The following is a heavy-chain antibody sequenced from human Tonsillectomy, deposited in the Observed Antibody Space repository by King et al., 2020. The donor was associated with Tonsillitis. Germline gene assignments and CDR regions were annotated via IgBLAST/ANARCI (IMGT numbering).Heavy chain of an antibody. CDR3: ARDSWFHLGGASSDI. Sequence: QLVQSGGGLVQRGGSLRLSCAASGFTFSAYWMSWVRQAPGKGLEWVAKIKQDGSEKDYVDSVKGRFTISRDNAKNSLFLQMDSLRAEDTAVYYCARDSWFHLGGASSDIWGQGTMVTVSS. CDR1: GFTFSAYW. D-gene: IGHD3-10*01. J-gene: IGHJ3*02. V-gene: IGHV3-7*01. CDR2: IKQDGSEK.